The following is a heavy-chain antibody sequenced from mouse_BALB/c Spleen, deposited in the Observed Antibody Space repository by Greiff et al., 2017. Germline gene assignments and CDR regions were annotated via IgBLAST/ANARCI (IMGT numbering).Heavy chain of an antibody. Sequence: EVMLVESGGGLVQPGGSRKLSCAASGFTFSSFGMHWVRQAPEKGLEWVAYISSGSSTIYYADTVKGRFTISRDNPKNTLFLQMTSLRSEDTAMYYCALYGKGAWFAYWGQGTLVTVSA. D-gene: IGHD2-1*01. CDR2: ISSGSSTI. J-gene: IGHJ3*01. V-gene: IGHV5-17*02. CDR1: GFTFSSFG. CDR3: ALYGKGAWFAY.